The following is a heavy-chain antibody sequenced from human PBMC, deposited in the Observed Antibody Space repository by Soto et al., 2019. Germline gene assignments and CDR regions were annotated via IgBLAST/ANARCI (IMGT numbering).Heavy chain of an antibody. CDR2: ISDSGST. Sequence: LSLTCTVSDDSISSYYWSWIRQSPGKGLEWIGFISDSGSTNYNPSLKSRMTMSVDTSKNQFSLKLSSVTATDTAVYYCARRRLGPTFFDYWGQGTLVTVSS. CDR3: ARRRLGPTFFDY. D-gene: IGHD3-16*01. V-gene: IGHV4-59*08. CDR1: DDSISSYY. J-gene: IGHJ4*02.